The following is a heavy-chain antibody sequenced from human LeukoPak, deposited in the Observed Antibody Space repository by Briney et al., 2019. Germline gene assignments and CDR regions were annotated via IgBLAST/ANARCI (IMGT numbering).Heavy chain of an antibody. CDR2: INWNGGST. J-gene: IGHJ6*04. CDR1: GFTFEDYG. V-gene: IGHV3-20*01. D-gene: IGHD2-2*01. Sequence: GGSLRLSCEASGFTFEDYGMSWVRQGPGKGLEWVSGINWNGGSTGYADSVKGRFTISRDNAKNSLYLQMNSLRAEDTALYHCVRDEYCSSTTCPMDVWGRGTTVTVSS. CDR3: VRDEYCSSTTCPMDV.